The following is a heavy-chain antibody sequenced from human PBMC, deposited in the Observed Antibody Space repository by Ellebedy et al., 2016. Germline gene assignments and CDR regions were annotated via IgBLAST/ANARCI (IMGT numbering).Heavy chain of an antibody. V-gene: IGHV4-59*12. J-gene: IGHJ4*02. Sequence: SETLSLXCSVSGGSISSYYWSWIRQPPGKGLEWIGYIYYSGSTYYNPSLKSRVTISVDTSKNQFSLKLSAVTAADTAVYYCARGRSEGSSGYYFPFDYWGQGTLVTVSS. CDR3: ARGRSEGSSGYYFPFDY. CDR2: IYYSGST. D-gene: IGHD3-22*01. CDR1: GGSISSYY.